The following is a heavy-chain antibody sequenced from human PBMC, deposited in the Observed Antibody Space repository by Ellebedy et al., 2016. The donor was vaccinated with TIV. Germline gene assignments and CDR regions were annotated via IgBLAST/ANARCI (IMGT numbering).Heavy chain of an antibody. CDR3: ARERQSYDF. J-gene: IGHJ4*02. Sequence: MPSETLSLTCTVSGVSMSSGDYYWGWIRQPPGKGLEWIGSVHYSGNTYYNPSLQSRITISVDTSKNQFSLSLTSVTAADTAVYYCARERQSYDFWGQGTLVTVSS. V-gene: IGHV4-39*07. CDR1: GVSMSSGDYY. CDR2: VHYSGNT.